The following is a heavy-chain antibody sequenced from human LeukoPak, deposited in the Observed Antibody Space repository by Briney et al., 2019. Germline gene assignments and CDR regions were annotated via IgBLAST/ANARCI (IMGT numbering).Heavy chain of an antibody. D-gene: IGHD1-26*01. CDR2: IWYDGTNK. CDR1: GFTFSNYD. CDR3: ARGVGGSYLFDY. V-gene: IGHV3-33*01. Sequence: PGRSLRLSCAASGFTFSNYDMHWVRQAPGKGLEWVAVIWYDGTNKYYADSVKGRFPISRDNSKNTLSLQMNSLRAEDTAVYYCARGVGGSYLFDYWGQGTLVTVSS. J-gene: IGHJ4*02.